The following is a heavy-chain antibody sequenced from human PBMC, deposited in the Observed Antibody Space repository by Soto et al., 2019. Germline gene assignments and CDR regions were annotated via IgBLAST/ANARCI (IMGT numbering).Heavy chain of an antibody. CDR3: ARSSSSSYYNWFDP. J-gene: IGHJ5*02. CDR1: GHTFTSYG. D-gene: IGHD6-6*01. Sequence: GASVKVSCKASGHTFTSYGISWVRQAPGQGLEWMGWISAYNGNTNYAQKLQGRVTMTTDTSTSTAYMELRSLRSDDTAVYYCARSSSSSYYNWFDPWGQGTLVTVSS. CDR2: ISAYNGNT. V-gene: IGHV1-18*01.